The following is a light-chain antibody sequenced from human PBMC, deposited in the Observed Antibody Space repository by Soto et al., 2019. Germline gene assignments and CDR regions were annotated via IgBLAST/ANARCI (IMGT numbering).Light chain of an antibody. Sequence: QSVLTQPPSVSAAPGQKVTISCSGSSSNVGNNYVSWYQQLPGTAPKLLIYDNNKRPSGIPDRFSGSKSGMSGTLDITGLQTGDEADYYCATWDGSLPAEVFGGGTKVTVL. CDR1: SSNVGNNY. J-gene: IGLJ2*01. CDR3: ATWDGSLPAEV. V-gene: IGLV1-51*01. CDR2: DNN.